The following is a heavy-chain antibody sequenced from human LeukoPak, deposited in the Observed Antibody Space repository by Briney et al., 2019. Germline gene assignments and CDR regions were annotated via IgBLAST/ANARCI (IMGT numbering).Heavy chain of an antibody. CDR2: ISHGGST. CDR1: GGSFTDYY. CDR3: AKSNGYGLIDI. J-gene: IGHJ3*02. Sequence: SETLSLTCAVYGGSFTDYYWSWIRQSPGKGLEWIGEISHGGSTNYNPSLKSRVSISLDTSKNHFSLRLNSVTAADTAVYYCAKSNGYGLIDIWGQGTMVTVSS. V-gene: IGHV4-34*01. D-gene: IGHD3-22*01.